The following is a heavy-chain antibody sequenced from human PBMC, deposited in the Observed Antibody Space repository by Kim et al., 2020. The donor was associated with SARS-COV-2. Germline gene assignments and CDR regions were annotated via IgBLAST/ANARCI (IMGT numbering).Heavy chain of an antibody. D-gene: IGHD3-3*01. V-gene: IGHV3-53*01. CDR2: IYSGGST. CDR1: GFTVSSNY. J-gene: IGHJ4*02. Sequence: GGSLRLSCAASGFTVSSNYMSWVRQAPGKGLEWVSVIYSGGSTYYADSVKGRFTISRDNSKNTLYLQMNSLRAEDTAVYYCARDYYDFGSGYYGSGGLGYWGQGTLVTVSS. CDR3: ARDYYDFGSGYYGSGGLGY.